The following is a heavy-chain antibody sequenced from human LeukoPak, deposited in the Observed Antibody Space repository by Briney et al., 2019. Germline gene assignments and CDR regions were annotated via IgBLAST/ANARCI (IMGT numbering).Heavy chain of an antibody. CDR1: GGSISSYY. CDR3: AREARSSGAFDI. CDR2: IYYSGTT. D-gene: IGHD3-10*01. Sequence: SETLSLTCTVSGGSISSYYWSWIRQPPGKGLEWIGYIYYSGTTSYNPSLKSRVTISVDTSKNQFSLKLSSVTAADTAVFYCAREARSSGAFDIWGQGTMATVSS. J-gene: IGHJ3*02. V-gene: IGHV4-59*01.